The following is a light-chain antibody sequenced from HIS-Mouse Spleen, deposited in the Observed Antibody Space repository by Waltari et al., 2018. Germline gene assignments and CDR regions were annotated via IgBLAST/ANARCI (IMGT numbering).Light chain of an antibody. CDR2: EVS. Sequence: QSALTQPASVSGSPGQSITISCTGTSSDVGGYNYVFWYQQHPGKPPKLMIYEVSNRPSGVSNRFSGSKSGNTASLTISGLQAEDEADYYCSSYTSSSTLDYVFGTGTKVTVL. V-gene: IGLV2-14*01. CDR3: SSYTSSSTLDYV. CDR1: SSDVGGYNY. J-gene: IGLJ1*01.